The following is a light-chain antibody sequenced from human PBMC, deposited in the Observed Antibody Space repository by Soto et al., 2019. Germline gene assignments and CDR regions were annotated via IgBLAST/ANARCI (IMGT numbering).Light chain of an antibody. CDR2: EDN. CDR1: SGSIASNY. CDR3: QSYDRSNPVV. V-gene: IGLV6-57*04. Sequence: NFMLTQPHSVSESPGKTVTISCTRSSGSIASNYVQWYQQRPGSAPTTVIYEDNQRPSGVPDRFSGSIDRSSNSASLTISGLKTEDEDDYYCQSYDRSNPVVFGGGTKLTVL. J-gene: IGLJ2*01.